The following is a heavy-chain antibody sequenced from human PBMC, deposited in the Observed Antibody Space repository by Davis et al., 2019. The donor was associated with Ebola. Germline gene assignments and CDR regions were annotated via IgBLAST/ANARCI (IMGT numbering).Heavy chain of an antibody. Sequence: HPQTLSLTRAISGDSVSGNSGAWNWIRQSPSRGLEWLGRTYYSSKWFNDYAVSVKSRITINPDTSKNQFSLQLSSVTPEDTAVYYCVRGWGRTGMGVWGQGTTVTVSS. V-gene: IGHV6-1*01. CDR2: TYYSSKWFN. D-gene: IGHD1-26*01. CDR1: GDSVSGNSGA. CDR3: VRGWGRTGMGV. J-gene: IGHJ6*02.